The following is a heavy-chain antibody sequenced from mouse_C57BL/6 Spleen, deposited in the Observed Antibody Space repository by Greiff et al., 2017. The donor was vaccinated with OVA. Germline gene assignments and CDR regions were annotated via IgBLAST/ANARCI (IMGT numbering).Heavy chain of an antibody. CDR2: ISSGGDYI. V-gene: IGHV5-9-1*02. CDR3: TRVGPLYAMDY. CDR1: GFTFSSYA. J-gene: IGHJ4*01. Sequence: EVKLMESGAGLVKPGGSLKLSCAASGFTFSSYAMSWVRQTPEKRLEWVAYISSGGDYIYYADTVKGRFTISRDNARNTLYLQMSSLKSEDTAMYYCTRVGPLYAMDYWGQGTSVTVSS. D-gene: IGHD4-1*01.